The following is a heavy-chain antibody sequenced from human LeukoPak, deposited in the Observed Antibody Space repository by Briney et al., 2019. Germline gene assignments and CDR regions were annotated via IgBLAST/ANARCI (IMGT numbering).Heavy chain of an antibody. CDR3: ARRGYSYGPDY. CDR1: GGSISSSSYY. V-gene: IGHV4-39*01. CDR2: IYYSGST. Sequence: TSETLSLTCTVSGGSISSSSYYWGWIRQPPGKGLEWIGSIYYSGSTYYNPSLKSRVTISVDTSKNQFSLKLSSVTAADTAAYYCARRGYSYGPDYWGQGTLVTVSS. D-gene: IGHD5-18*01. J-gene: IGHJ4*02.